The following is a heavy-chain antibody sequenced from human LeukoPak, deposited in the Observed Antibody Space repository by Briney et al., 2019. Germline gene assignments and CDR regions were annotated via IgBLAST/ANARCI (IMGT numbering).Heavy chain of an antibody. CDR3: ARVKMGATTAFEY. CDR1: GGSISSYY. V-gene: IGHV4-59*01. CDR2: IYYSGST. Sequence: SETLSLTCTTSGGSISSYYWSWIRQFPGKGLEWIGYIYYSGSTNYNPSLKSRVTISIDTPKNQFSLKVTSVTAADTAVYYCARVKMGATTAFEYWGQGTLVTVSS. J-gene: IGHJ4*02. D-gene: IGHD1-26*01.